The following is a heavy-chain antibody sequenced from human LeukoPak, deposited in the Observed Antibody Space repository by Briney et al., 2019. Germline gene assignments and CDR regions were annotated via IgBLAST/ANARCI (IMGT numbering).Heavy chain of an antibody. CDR2: IYHSGST. CDR3: ARASEVTMVRGVKGSYFQH. CDR1: GGSISSSNW. J-gene: IGHJ1*01. D-gene: IGHD3-10*01. Sequence: ASETLSLTCAVSGGSISSSNWWSWVRQPPGKGLEWFGEIYHSGSTNYNPSLKSRVTISVDKSKNQFSLKLGSVTAADTAVYYCARASEVTMVRGVKGSYFQHWGQGTLVTVSS. V-gene: IGHV4-4*02.